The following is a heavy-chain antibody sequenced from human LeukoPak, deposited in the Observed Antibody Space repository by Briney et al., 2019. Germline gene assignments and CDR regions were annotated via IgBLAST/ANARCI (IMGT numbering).Heavy chain of an antibody. J-gene: IGHJ4*02. D-gene: IGHD5-12*01. Sequence: GGSLRLSCAASGFTFSNAWMSWVRQAPGKGLEWVGRIKSKTDGGTTDYAAPVKGRFTISRDDSKNTLYLQMNSLKTEDTAVYYCTGQDGGYDPSGSPRNYWGQGTLVTVSS. CDR2: IKSKTDGGTT. CDR3: TGQDGGYDPSGSPRNY. V-gene: IGHV3-15*01. CDR1: GFTFSNAW.